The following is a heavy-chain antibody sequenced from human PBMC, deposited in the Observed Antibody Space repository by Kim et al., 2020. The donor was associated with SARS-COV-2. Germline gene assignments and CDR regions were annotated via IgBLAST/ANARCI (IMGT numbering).Heavy chain of an antibody. J-gene: IGHJ6*02. Sequence: ASVKVSCKASGYTFTSYGISWVRQAPGQGLEWMGWISAYNGNTNYAQKLQGRVTMTTDTSTSTAYMELRSLRSDDTAVYYCARAPRGYYGSGSYYRYYYGMDVWGQGTTVTVSS. CDR3: ARAPRGYYGSGSYYRYYYGMDV. D-gene: IGHD3-10*01. CDR2: ISAYNGNT. CDR1: GYTFTSYG. V-gene: IGHV1-18*04.